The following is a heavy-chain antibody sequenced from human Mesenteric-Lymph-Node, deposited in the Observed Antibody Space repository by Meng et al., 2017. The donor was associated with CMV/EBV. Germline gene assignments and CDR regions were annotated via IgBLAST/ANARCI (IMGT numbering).Heavy chain of an antibody. Sequence: SVKVSCKASGGTFSSHAISWVRQAPGQGLEWMGGIIPIFDTTNYAQKFQGRVAITTDESSSTAYMELSSLRSEDTAVYYCARDLSGSYRGGYFDYWGQGTLVTVSS. D-gene: IGHD1-26*01. J-gene: IGHJ4*02. CDR2: IIPIFDTT. V-gene: IGHV1-69*05. CDR1: GGTFSSHA. CDR3: ARDLSGSYRGGYFDY.